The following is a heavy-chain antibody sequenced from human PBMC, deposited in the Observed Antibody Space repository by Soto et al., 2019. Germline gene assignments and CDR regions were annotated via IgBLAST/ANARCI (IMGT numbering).Heavy chain of an antibody. J-gene: IGHJ4*02. CDR3: AKKGYYPSGKINLFDS. CDR2: VDHSGRT. Sequence: SETLSLTCAVSGYSINSDYYWGWIRQPPGKGLEWIGSVDHSGRTYYSPSLRSRLTIFIDTSKNQFSLRLTPLTAADTAMYFCAKKGYYPSGKINLFDSWGPGTLVTVSS. V-gene: IGHV4-38-2*01. CDR1: GYSINSDYY. D-gene: IGHD3-10*01.